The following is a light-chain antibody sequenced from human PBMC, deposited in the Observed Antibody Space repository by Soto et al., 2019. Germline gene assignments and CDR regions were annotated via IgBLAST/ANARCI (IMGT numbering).Light chain of an antibody. CDR1: QSFRGL. V-gene: IGKV3-11*01. Sequence: EVVMTQSPATLSVSPGERSTLSCRASQSFRGLLAWYQQKPGQAPRLLIYDAYNRATGIPPRFSGSGSGTDFTLTISDVQPEDFAVYYCQQRSNWPPWTFGQGTKVDI. CDR3: QQRSNWPPWT. J-gene: IGKJ1*01. CDR2: DAY.